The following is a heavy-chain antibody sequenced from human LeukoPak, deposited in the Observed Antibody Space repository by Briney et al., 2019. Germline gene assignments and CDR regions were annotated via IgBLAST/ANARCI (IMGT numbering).Heavy chain of an antibody. J-gene: IGHJ4*02. CDR2: IYPGDSDT. CDR1: EYRFTSYW. D-gene: IGHD4-17*01. V-gene: IGHV5-51*01. Sequence: GESLKISCRGSEYRFTSYWIGWVRQMPGKGLEWMGIIYPGDSDTRYSPSFQGQVTISADKSITTAYLQWSGLKASDPAMYYCARRGLTDGNYFDYWGQGTLVTVAS. CDR3: ARRGLTDGNYFDY.